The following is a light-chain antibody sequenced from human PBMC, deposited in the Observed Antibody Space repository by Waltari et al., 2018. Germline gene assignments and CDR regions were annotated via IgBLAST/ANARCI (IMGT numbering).Light chain of an antibody. J-gene: IGLJ2*01. CDR2: EGN. V-gene: IGLV2-23*01. CDR1: SSDAGSYDL. Sequence: QSALTQPASVSGSPGQSITVSCTGASSDAGSYDLVCWYQQHPGKAPKLIIYEGNKRPAGVSNRCSGCKSGNTASLTISGRQAEDEAEYYCSSNAGRGIVFGGGTKLTVL. CDR3: SSNAGRGIV.